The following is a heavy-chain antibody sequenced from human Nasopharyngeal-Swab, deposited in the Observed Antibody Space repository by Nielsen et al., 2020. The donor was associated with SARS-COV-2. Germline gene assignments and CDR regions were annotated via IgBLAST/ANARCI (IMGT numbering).Heavy chain of an antibody. CDR3: ARDLTVGYCSGGSCSNDY. V-gene: IGHV4-31*02. CDR2: IYYSGST. D-gene: IGHD2-15*01. Sequence: RQAPGKGLEWIGYIYYSGSTYYNPSLKSRVTISVDTSKNQFSLKLSSVTAADTAVYYCARDLTVGYCSGGSCSNDYWGQGTLVTVSS. J-gene: IGHJ4*02.